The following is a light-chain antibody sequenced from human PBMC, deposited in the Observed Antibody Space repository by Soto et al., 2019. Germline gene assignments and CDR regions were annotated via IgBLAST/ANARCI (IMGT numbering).Light chain of an antibody. V-gene: IGLV2-14*01. J-gene: IGLJ1*01. CDR3: SSFTSTTTPRV. CDR2: EVT. Sequence: QSVLTQPASVSGSPGQSITISCTGTSGDVGGCNFVSWYQQHPGKAPKLIIYEVTNRPSGVSNRFSGSKSGNTASLTISGLLAEDEADYYCSSFTSTTTPRVFGTGTKLTVL. CDR1: SGDVGGCNF.